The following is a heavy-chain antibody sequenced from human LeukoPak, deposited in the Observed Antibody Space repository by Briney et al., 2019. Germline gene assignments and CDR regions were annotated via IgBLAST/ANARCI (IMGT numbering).Heavy chain of an antibody. CDR2: INPNSGAT. CDR3: TRTKRATDAFDI. D-gene: IGHD2-8*01. CDR1: GYTFIDYY. Sequence: ASVKVSCKASGYTFIDYYMHWVRQAPGQGLEWMGWINPNSGATNYAQKFQGRVTMTRDTSITTAYMELSRLRSDDTAVYYCTRTKRATDAFDIWGQGTMVTVSS. J-gene: IGHJ3*02. V-gene: IGHV1-2*02.